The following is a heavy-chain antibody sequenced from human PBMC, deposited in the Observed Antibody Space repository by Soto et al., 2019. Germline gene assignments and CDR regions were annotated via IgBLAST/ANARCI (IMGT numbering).Heavy chain of an antibody. V-gene: IGHV1-2*04. CDR3: ARGVMITFGGVIAYDAFDI. CDR1: GYTFTGYY. CDR2: INPNSGGT. J-gene: IGHJ3*02. D-gene: IGHD3-16*02. Sequence: QVQLVQSGAEVKKPGASVKVSCKASGYTFTGYYMHWVRQAPGQGLEWMGWINPNSGGTNYAQKFQGWVTMTRDRTNSTAYMERSRLVSDDTAVYYCARGVMITFGGVIAYDAFDIWCQGTMLRVCS.